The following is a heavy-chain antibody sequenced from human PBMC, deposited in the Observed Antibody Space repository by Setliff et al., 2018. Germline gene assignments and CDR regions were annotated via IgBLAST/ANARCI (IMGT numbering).Heavy chain of an antibody. V-gene: IGHV3-30*02. CDR2: VRFDGSYK. CDR3: AKFSRYTDSQGEFDF. D-gene: IGHD1-20*01. Sequence: GESLKISCAASGFVFGTYGMHWVRQAPGKGLDWVASVRFDGSYKVYADSVKGRFTISRDNSENTVYLLLNGLTVDDTAMYYCAKFSRYTDSQGEFDFWGQGALVTVSS. J-gene: IGHJ4*02. CDR1: GFVFGTYG.